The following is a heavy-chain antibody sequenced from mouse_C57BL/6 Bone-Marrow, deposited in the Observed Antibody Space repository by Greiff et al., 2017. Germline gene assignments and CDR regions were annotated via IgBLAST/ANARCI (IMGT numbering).Heavy chain of an antibody. D-gene: IGHD1-1*01. Sequence: EVQLQQSGAELVRPGASVKLSCTASGFNIKDDYMHWVKQRPEQGLEWIGWIDPENGDTEYASKFQGKATLTADTSSNTAYLQLSSLTSEDTAVYYCTPYYGSSSDWYFDVWGTGTTVTVAS. CDR2: IDPENGDT. J-gene: IGHJ1*03. CDR1: GFNIKDDY. CDR3: TPYYGSSSDWYFDV. V-gene: IGHV14-4*01.